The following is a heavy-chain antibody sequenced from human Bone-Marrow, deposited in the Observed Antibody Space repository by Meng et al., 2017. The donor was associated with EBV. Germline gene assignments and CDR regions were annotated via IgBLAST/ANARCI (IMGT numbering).Heavy chain of an antibody. J-gene: IGHJ4*02. CDR2: AHYSGRT. CDR1: GDSIRSLYD. Sequence: QLQGQEAGPGQVTPSETLPLPCTVSGDSIRSLYDWAWLRQPPGRGLEWIGSAHYSGRTYYSPSLRSRVTVSIDTSKNQFSLRLTSVTAADTALYYCARPFPSIVSPRLDPFGDWGQGALVTVSS. CDR3: ARPFPSIVSPRLDPFGD. V-gene: IGHV4-39*01. D-gene: IGHD5/OR15-5a*01.